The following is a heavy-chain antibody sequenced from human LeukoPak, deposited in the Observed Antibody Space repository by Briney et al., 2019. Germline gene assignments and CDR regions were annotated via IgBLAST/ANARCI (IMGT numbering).Heavy chain of an antibody. J-gene: IGHJ4*02. CDR3: ASLLTYFDY. CDR1: GVSISSSSYH. V-gene: IGHV4-39*01. CDR2: IYYSGST. D-gene: IGHD3-9*01. Sequence: SETLSLTCTLSGVSISSSSYHWGWIRRPPGKGLEWIASIYYSGSTYYSPSLKSRVTISVDTSKNQFSLKMSSVIAADTAVYYCASLLTYFDYWGQGTLVTVSS.